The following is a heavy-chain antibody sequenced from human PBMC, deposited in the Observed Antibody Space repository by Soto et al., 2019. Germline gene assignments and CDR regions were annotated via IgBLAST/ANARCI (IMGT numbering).Heavy chain of an antibody. Sequence: PSVTMSLTCTVSCGSISSRSYYWDWICQPPGKGLEWIGSIYYSGSTYYNPSLKSRVTISVDTSKNQFSLKLSSVTAADTAVYYGASRRGATIMDYWGQGTLVTVSS. CDR3: ASRRGATIMDY. CDR2: IYYSGST. V-gene: IGHV4-39*01. J-gene: IGHJ4*02. D-gene: IGHD5-12*01. CDR1: CGSISSRSYY.